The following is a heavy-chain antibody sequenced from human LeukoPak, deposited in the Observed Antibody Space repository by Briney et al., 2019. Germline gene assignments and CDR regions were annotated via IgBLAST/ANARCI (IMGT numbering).Heavy chain of an antibody. D-gene: IGHD3-22*01. CDR3: ASSGYYDY. CDR1: GFTFSSYA. V-gene: IGHV3-23*01. CDR2: INGSGAGT. J-gene: IGHJ4*02. Sequence: GGSLRLSCAASGFTFSSYAMSWVRQAPGKGLEWVSAINGSGAGTYYADSVKGRFTISRDNSKNTVYLQMNSLRAEDTAVYYCASSGYYDYWGQGTLVTVSS.